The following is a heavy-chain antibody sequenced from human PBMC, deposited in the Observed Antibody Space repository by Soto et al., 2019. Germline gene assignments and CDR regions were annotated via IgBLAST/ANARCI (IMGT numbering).Heavy chain of an antibody. CDR2: MNPNSGNT. Sequence: ASVKVSCKVSGYTLTELSMHWVRQATGQGLEWMGWMNPNSGNTGYAQKFQGRVTMTRNTSISTAYMELSSLRSEDTAVYYCEAYYDFWSGPQSGVDNWFDPWGQGTLVTVSS. CDR3: EAYYDFWSGPQSGVDNWFDP. J-gene: IGHJ5*02. D-gene: IGHD3-3*01. V-gene: IGHV1-8*01. CDR1: GYTLTELS.